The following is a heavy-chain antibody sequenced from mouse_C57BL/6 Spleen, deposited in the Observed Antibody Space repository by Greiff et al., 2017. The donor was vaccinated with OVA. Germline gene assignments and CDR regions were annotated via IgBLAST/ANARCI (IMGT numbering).Heavy chain of an antibody. CDR2: FYPGSGSI. J-gene: IGHJ4*01. Sequence: QVQLQQSGAELVKPGASVKLSCKASGYTFTEYTIHWVKQRSGQGLEWIGWFYPGSGSIKYNEKFKDKATLTADKSSSTVYMELSRLTSEDSAVYFCARQILDGYYGGYAMDYWGQGTSVTVSS. D-gene: IGHD2-3*01. V-gene: IGHV1-62-2*01. CDR3: ARQILDGYYGGYAMDY. CDR1: GYTFTEYT.